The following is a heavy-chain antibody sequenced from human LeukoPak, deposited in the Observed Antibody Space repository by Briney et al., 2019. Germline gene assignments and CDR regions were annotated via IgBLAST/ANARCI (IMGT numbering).Heavy chain of an antibody. Sequence: GGSLRLSCAASGFTFSSYEMNWVRQAPGKGLEWVSYISSSGTTIYYADSVKGRFTISRDNAKKSLYLQMNSLRADDTAVYYCARGFTGWVTSPIDYWGKGTLVTVSS. CDR1: GFTFSSYE. CDR2: ISSSGTTI. D-gene: IGHD2-2*01. V-gene: IGHV3-48*03. CDR3: ARGFTGWVTSPIDY. J-gene: IGHJ4*02.